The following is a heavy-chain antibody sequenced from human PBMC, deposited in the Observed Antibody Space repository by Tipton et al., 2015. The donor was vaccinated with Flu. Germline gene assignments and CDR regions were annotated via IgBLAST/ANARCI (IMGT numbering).Heavy chain of an antibody. CDR1: GGSISGYY. V-gene: IGHV4-4*07. J-gene: IGHJ4*02. CDR3: ARGFMGAGGTGFDY. D-gene: IGHD1-26*01. Sequence: TLSLTCTVSGGSISGYYWTWIRLPAGKGLEWIGRIHTSGSTGYNPSLKSRVTVSVDASKNQFSLQLNSVTAADTAVYYCARGFMGAGGTGFDYWGQGILVTVSS. CDR2: IHTSGST.